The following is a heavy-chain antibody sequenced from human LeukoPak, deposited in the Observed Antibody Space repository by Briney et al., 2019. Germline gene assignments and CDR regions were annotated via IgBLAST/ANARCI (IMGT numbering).Heavy chain of an antibody. D-gene: IGHD4-17*01. CDR2: INPNSGGT. V-gene: IGHV1-2*02. CDR3: ARPAHDYGDYAAFDI. Sequence: ASVKVSCKASGYTFTGYYMHWVRQAPGQGLEWMGWINPNSGGTNYAQKFQGRVTMTRDTSISTAYMELSRLRSDDTAVYYCARPAHDYGDYAAFDIWGQGTMVTVSS. J-gene: IGHJ3*02. CDR1: GYTFTGYY.